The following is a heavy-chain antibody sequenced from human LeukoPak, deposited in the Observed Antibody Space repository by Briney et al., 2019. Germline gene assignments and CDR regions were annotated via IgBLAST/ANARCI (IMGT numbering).Heavy chain of an antibody. CDR3: ARDYVWGSSESDY. Sequence: GGSLRLSCAASGFTVSSNYMSWVRQALGKGLEWVGNIKPDGSEKYYVDSVKGRFTISRDNAKNSLFLQMSSLRVEDTAIYYCARDYVWGSSESDYWGQGTLVTVSS. D-gene: IGHD7-27*01. J-gene: IGHJ4*02. CDR2: IKPDGSEK. V-gene: IGHV3-7*01. CDR1: GFTVSSNY.